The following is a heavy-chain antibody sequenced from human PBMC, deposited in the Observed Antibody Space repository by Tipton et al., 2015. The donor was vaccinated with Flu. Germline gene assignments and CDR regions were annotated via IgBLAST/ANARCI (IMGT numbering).Heavy chain of an antibody. V-gene: IGHV4-59*01. CDR1: GGSISNYY. Sequence: TLSLTCTVSGGSISNYYWSWIRQPPGKGLEWIGYIYYSGSTNYNPSLKSRVTTSVDTSKNQFSLNLRSVTAADTAVYYCAREGRREQLALDYWGQGTLVTVSS. CDR2: IYYSGST. CDR3: AREGRREQLALDY. J-gene: IGHJ4*02. D-gene: IGHD6-6*01.